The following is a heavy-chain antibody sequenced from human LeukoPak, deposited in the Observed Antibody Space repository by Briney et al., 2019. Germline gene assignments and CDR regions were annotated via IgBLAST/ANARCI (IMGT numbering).Heavy chain of an antibody. D-gene: IGHD2-8*01. CDR2: FDPEDGET. CDR3: ATGYRVYAEKNSY. Sequence: EASVKVSCKVSGYTLTELSMHWVRQAPGKGLEWMGGFDPEDGETIYAQKFQGRVTMTEDTSTDTAYMELSSLRSEDTAVYYCATGYRVYAEKNSYWGQGTLVIVSS. V-gene: IGHV1-24*01. J-gene: IGHJ4*02. CDR1: GYTLTELS.